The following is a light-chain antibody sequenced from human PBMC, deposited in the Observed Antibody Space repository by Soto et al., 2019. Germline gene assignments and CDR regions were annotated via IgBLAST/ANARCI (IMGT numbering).Light chain of an antibody. Sequence: DVVMTQSPLSLPVTLGQPASISCRSSQSLVHSDGNTYLNWFQQRPGQSPRRLIYKVSNRDSGVPDRFSGSGSGTDFTLKISRVEAEDVGVYYCQQYDSSPRTFGQGTKVDIK. V-gene: IGKV2-30*02. CDR1: QSLVHSDGNTY. CDR3: QQYDSSPRT. J-gene: IGKJ1*01. CDR2: KVS.